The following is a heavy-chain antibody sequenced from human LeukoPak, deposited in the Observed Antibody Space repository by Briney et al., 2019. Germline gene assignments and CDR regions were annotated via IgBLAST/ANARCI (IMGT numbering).Heavy chain of an antibody. CDR2: IIPIFGTA. CDR1: GGTFSSYA. Sequence: SVKVSCKASGGTFSSYAISWVRQAPGQGLEWMGGIIPIFGTANYAQKFQGRVTITTDESTSTAYMELSSRRSEDTAVYYCASGLYCSSTSCSPDFDYWGQGTLVTVSS. D-gene: IGHD2-2*01. CDR3: ASGLYCSSTSCSPDFDY. J-gene: IGHJ4*02. V-gene: IGHV1-69*05.